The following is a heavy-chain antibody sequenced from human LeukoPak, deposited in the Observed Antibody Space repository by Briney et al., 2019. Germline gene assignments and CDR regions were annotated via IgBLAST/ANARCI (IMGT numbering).Heavy chain of an antibody. CDR3: AKDLGNYCSGGSCYSAFDY. J-gene: IGHJ4*02. D-gene: IGHD2-15*01. CDR1: GFTFSSYG. Sequence: GGSLRLSCVASGFTFSSYGMHWVRQAPGKGLEWVAVILYDGSNKYYTDSVKGRFTISRDNSKNTLYLQMNSLRPEDTAVYYCAKDLGNYCSGGSCYSAFDYWGQGTLVTVSS. V-gene: IGHV3-30*18. CDR2: ILYDGSNK.